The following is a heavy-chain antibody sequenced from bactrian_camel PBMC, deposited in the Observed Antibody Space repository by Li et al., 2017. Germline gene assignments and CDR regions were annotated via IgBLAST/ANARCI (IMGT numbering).Heavy chain of an antibody. J-gene: IGHJ4*01. CDR2: IINRGGTT. CDR1: GFTLSSYR. Sequence: KLVESGGGLVQPGGSLRLSCAASGFTLSSYRTYWVRQAPGKGLEWVSIINRGGTTYYADSMKGRFTISRDNATNTVYLQMNSLKPEDTAVYYCVSLVGRPLVHQGTQVTVS. V-gene: IGHV3S25*01. D-gene: IGHD2*01.